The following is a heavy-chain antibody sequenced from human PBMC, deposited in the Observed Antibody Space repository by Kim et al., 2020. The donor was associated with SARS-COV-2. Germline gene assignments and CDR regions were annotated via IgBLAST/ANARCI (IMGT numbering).Heavy chain of an antibody. CDR1: GFTFSSYA. CDR2: ISGSGVTT. V-gene: IGHV3-23*01. CDR3: AKGLGVPAAIGFDY. J-gene: IGHJ4*02. D-gene: IGHD2-2*01. Sequence: GGSLRLSCAASGFTFSSYAMSWVRQAPGTGLEWVSGISGSGVTTLYADSVKGRITISRDNSKNMMYLQMNSLRAEDTAVYDCAKGLGVPAAIGFDYWGQG.